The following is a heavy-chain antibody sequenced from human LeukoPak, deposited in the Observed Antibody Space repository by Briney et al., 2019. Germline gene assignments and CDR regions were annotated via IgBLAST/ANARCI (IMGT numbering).Heavy chain of an antibody. CDR2: ISAYNGNT. Sequence: ASVKVSCKASGYTFTSYGISWVRQAPGQGLEWMGWISAYNGNTNYAQKLQGRVTMTTDTSTSTAYMELRSLRSDGTAVYYCARDLVTMVRGVIPRSDYWGQGTLVTVSS. J-gene: IGHJ4*02. D-gene: IGHD3-10*01. CDR1: GYTFTSYG. CDR3: ARDLVTMVRGVIPRSDY. V-gene: IGHV1-18*01.